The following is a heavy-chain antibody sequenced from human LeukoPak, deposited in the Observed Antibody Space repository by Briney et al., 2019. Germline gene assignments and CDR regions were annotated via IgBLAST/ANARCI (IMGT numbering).Heavy chain of an antibody. D-gene: IGHD3/OR15-3a*01. V-gene: IGHV7-4-1*02. J-gene: IGHJ4*02. CDR1: GYTFTSYA. CDR2: INTNTGNP. Sequence: ASVKVSCKGSGYTFTSYAMNWVRQAPGQGLEWMGWINTNTGNPTYAQGFTRRFVFSLDTSVSTAYLQISSLKAEDTAVYYCARDGPWSPNYFDYWGQGTLVTVSS. CDR3: ARDGPWSPNYFDY.